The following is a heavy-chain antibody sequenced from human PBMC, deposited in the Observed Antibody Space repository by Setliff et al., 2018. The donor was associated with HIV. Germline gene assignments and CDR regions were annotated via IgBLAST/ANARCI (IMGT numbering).Heavy chain of an antibody. D-gene: IGHD2-2*01. V-gene: IGHV1-2*06. CDR3: ARGSTAVNYYYYYMDV. CDR2: INPNSGGT. J-gene: IGHJ6*03. CDR1: GYTFTGYY. Sequence: ASVKVSCKASGYTFTGYYMHWVRQAPGQGLEWMGRINPNSGGTKYAQKFQGRVTMTRDTSITTAYMELSRLRSDDTAVYYCARGSTAVNYYYYYMDVWGKGTTVTVSS.